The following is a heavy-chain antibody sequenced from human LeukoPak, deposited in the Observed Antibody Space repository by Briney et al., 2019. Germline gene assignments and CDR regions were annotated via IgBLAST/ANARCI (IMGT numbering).Heavy chain of an antibody. Sequence: SVKVSCKASGGTFSSYAISWVRQAPGQGLEWMGGIIPIFGTANYAQKFQGRVTITADESTSTAYMELSSLRSEDTAVYYCAIPSARVSISDIVVVVAAKVPRYSDLWGRGTLVTVSS. CDR1: GGTFSSYA. J-gene: IGHJ2*01. CDR3: AIPSARVSISDIVVVVAAKVPRYSDL. CDR2: IIPIFGTA. V-gene: IGHV1-69*13. D-gene: IGHD2-15*01.